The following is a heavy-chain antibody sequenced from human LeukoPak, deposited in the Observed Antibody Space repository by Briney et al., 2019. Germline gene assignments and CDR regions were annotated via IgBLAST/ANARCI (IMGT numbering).Heavy chain of an antibody. Sequence: PSETLSLTCAVYGGSFSGYYWSWIRQPPGKGLEWIGEINHSGSTNHNPSLKSRVTISVDTSKNQCALKLSSVTAADTAVYYCARGRGGGYRRYYYYYYMDVWGKGTTVTVSS. CDR1: GGSFSGYY. CDR3: ARGRGGGYRRYYYYYYMDV. V-gene: IGHV4-34*01. D-gene: IGHD5-24*01. CDR2: INHSGST. J-gene: IGHJ6*03.